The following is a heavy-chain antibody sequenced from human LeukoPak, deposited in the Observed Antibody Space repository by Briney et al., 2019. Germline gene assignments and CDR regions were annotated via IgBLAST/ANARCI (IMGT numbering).Heavy chain of an antibody. J-gene: IGHJ1*01. V-gene: IGHV4-59*01. Sequence: SETLSLTCTVSGGSISTSYWNWVRQPPGKGLEWIGYILYSGSTNYNPSLESRVTISVDTSKNQFSLKLSSVTAADTAVYYCARVGAVYDSSGYWAEYFQHWGQGTLVTVSS. CDR3: ARVGAVYDSSGYWAEYFQH. CDR1: GGSISTSY. D-gene: IGHD3-22*01. CDR2: ILYSGST.